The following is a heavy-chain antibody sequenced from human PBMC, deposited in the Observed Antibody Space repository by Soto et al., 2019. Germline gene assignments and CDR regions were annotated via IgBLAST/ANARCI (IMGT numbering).Heavy chain of an antibody. V-gene: IGHV1-18*01. J-gene: IGHJ4*02. Sequence: ASAKVSCKASGYTFINYGISWVRQAPGQGLEWMGWINAYNGNTNYAQKLQGRVTMTTDTSTSTAYMELRSLRSDDTAVYYCARDPVAGTYFDYWGQGTLVTVSS. D-gene: IGHD6-19*01. CDR2: INAYNGNT. CDR3: ARDPVAGTYFDY. CDR1: GYTFINYG.